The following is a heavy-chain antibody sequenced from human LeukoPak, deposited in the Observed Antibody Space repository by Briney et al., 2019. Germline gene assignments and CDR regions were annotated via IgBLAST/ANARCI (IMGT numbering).Heavy chain of an antibody. D-gene: IGHD6-13*01. Sequence: PSETLSLTCTVSGGSISSSSYYWGWIRQPPGKGLEWIGSIYYSGSTYYNPSLKSRVTISVDTSKNQFSLKLSSVTAADTAVYYCARVSSRGIAARVGYFDYWGQGTLVTVSS. V-gene: IGHV4-39*07. CDR3: ARVSSRGIAARVGYFDY. CDR1: GGSISSSSYY. CDR2: IYYSGST. J-gene: IGHJ4*02.